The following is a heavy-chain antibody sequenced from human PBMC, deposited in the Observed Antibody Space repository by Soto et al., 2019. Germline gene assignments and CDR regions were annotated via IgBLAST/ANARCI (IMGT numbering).Heavy chain of an antibody. Sequence: GASLKVSCKASGYTFTSYGISWVRQAPGQGLEWMGWISAYNGNTNYAQKLQGRVTMTTDTSTSTAYMELRSLRSDDTAVYYCARDQVECSSTSCYGGLDAFDIWGQGTMVTVSS. CDR3: ARDQVECSSTSCYGGLDAFDI. V-gene: IGHV1-18*01. J-gene: IGHJ3*02. D-gene: IGHD2-2*01. CDR1: GYTFTSYG. CDR2: ISAYNGNT.